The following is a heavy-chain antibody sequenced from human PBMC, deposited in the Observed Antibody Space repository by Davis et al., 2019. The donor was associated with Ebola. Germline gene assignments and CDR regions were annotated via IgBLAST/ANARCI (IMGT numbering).Heavy chain of an antibody. D-gene: IGHD2-8*02. CDR1: GFTFSSYG. CDR2: ISSSGSTI. J-gene: IGHJ4*02. Sequence: GESLKISCAASGFTFSSYGMHWIRQAPGKGLEWVSYISSSGSTIYYADSVKGRFTISRDNAKNSLYLQMNSLRAEDTAVYYCARDRGYCSGGACYRLLDYWGQGTLVTVSS. V-gene: IGHV3-48*04. CDR3: ARDRGYCSGGACYRLLDY.